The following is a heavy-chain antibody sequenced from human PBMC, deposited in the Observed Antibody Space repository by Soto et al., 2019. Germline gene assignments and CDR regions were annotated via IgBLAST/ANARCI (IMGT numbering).Heavy chain of an antibody. CDR1: GFTFDYYW. CDR3: VRGQRCGFDL. D-gene: IGHD2-21*01. J-gene: IGHJ3*01. CDR2: IQNDASLT. V-gene: IGHV3-74*01. Sequence: LVESGGGLVKSGGSLRLSCAASGFTFDYYWMHWVRQVAGKGLLWVSHIQNDASLTTYAESVKGRFIISRDNAKNTLYLQMTGLGVEDTAVYFCVRGQRCGFDLWVQGTMVTVSS.